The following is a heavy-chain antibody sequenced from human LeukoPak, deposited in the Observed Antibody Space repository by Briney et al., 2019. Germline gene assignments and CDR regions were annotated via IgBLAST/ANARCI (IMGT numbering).Heavy chain of an antibody. J-gene: IGHJ6*02. CDR1: GFTFSRYT. V-gene: IGHV3-21*01. CDR3: ARATAMAAHYYYYGMDV. Sequence: GGSLRLSCAPSGFTFSRYTMNWVRQAPGKGLEWVSSISSSSSYIYQADSVKGRFTISRDNAKNSLYLQMNSLRAEDTAVYYCARATAMAAHYYYYGMDVWGQGTTVTVSS. D-gene: IGHD5-18*01. CDR2: ISSSSSYI.